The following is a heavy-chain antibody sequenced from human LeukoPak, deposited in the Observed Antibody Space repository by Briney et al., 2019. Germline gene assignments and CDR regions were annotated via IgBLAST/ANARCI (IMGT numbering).Heavy chain of an antibody. V-gene: IGHV1-2*02. CDR1: GYTFSGYY. D-gene: IGHD6-13*01. J-gene: IGHJ4*02. CDR3: ARAPPRIAAAGTGFDY. Sequence: ASVKVSCKASGYTFSGYYMHWVRQAPGQGHEWMGWISPKSGDTNYAQNFQGRVTMTRDTSISTAYMELSRLRSDDTAVYYCARAPPRIAAAGTGFDYWGQGTLVTVSS. CDR2: ISPKSGDT.